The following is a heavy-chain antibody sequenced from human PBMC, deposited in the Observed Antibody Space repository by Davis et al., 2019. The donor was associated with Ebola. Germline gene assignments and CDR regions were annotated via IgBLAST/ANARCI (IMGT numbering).Heavy chain of an antibody. CDR1: GVTFGTHG. CDR3: ARDSPPSYCSGGSCYPLLRYGMDV. D-gene: IGHD2-15*01. J-gene: IGHJ6*02. Sequence: AASVKVSCKASGVTFGTHGISWVRQAPGRGLEWMGRIIPGRGTPDYAEKFQGRVAISADRSGLTVYMELTSLRSDDTAVYYCARDSPPSYCSGGSCYPLLRYGMDVWGQGTTVTVSS. CDR2: IIPGRGTP. V-gene: IGHV1-69*04.